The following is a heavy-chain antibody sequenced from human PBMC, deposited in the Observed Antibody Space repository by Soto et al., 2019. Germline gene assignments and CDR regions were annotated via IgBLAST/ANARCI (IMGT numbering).Heavy chain of an antibody. D-gene: IGHD1-20*01. Sequence: EVQLLESGGGLVQPGGSLRLSCTASGFTFSDHAMTWVRQAPGKGLEWLSGISGGGSGAYYADSVKGRFTVSRANSNNTLFLQMDSLRVEDTAVYYCAIDLSWYTHWGQGTLVTVSS. V-gene: IGHV3-23*01. CDR3: AIDLSWYTH. CDR2: ISGGGSGA. CDR1: GFTFSDHA. J-gene: IGHJ4*02.